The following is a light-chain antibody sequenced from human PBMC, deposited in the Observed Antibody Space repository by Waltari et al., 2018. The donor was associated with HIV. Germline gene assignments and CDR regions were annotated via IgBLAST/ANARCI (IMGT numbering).Light chain of an antibody. Sequence: SGSPGQSITISCTGTSSDVGSYNIVSWYQQHPGKAPKLMIYEGSKRPSGVSNRFSGSKSGNTASLTISGLQAEDEADYYCCSYAGTNWVFGGGTKLTVL. CDR3: CSYAGTNWV. CDR2: EGS. V-gene: IGLV2-23*01. CDR1: SSDVGSYNI. J-gene: IGLJ3*02.